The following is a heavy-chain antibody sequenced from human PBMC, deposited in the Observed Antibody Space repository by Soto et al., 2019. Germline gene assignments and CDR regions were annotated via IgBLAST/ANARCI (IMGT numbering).Heavy chain of an antibody. V-gene: IGHV4-39*07. J-gene: IGHJ6*03. D-gene: IGHD6-6*01. CDR1: DYSISGSSYY. CDR2: IYYSGST. CDR3: ASRLYSSSGSYYYMDV. Sequence: SETLSLTCTVSDYSISGSSYYWGWIRQPPGKGLEWIGNIYYSGSTYYNSSLKSRVTMSVDTSKNQFSLKLSSVTAVDTAVYYCASRLYSSSGSYYYMDVWGKGTTVTVSS.